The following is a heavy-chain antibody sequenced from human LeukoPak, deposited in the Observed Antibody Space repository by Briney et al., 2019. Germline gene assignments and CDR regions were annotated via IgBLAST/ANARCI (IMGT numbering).Heavy chain of an antibody. Sequence: PSETLSLTCTVIGDSVFTTRYHWGWIRQPPGKGLEWIGSITYSGDTYENPSLESRVIISVDTSKNQFSLKLNSVTAADTAVYYCARGSGGWYDYWGQGSLLTVSS. J-gene: IGHJ4*02. CDR1: GDSVFTTRYH. CDR3: ARGSGGWYDY. CDR2: ITYSGDT. D-gene: IGHD6-19*01. V-gene: IGHV4-39*01.